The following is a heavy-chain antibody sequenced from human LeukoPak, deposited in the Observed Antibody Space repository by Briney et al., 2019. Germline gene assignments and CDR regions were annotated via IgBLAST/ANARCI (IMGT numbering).Heavy chain of an antibody. CDR2: INHSGST. V-gene: IGHV4-34*01. CDR1: GGSFSGYY. D-gene: IGHD3-10*01. Sequence: PSETLSLTCAVYGGSFSGYYWSWIRQPPGKGLEWIGEINHSGSTNYNPSLKSRVTISVETSKNQFSLKLSSVTAADTAVYYCARGYGDYGSGSYYTGGDYWGQGTLVTVSS. CDR3: ARGYGDYGSGSYYTGGDY. J-gene: IGHJ4*02.